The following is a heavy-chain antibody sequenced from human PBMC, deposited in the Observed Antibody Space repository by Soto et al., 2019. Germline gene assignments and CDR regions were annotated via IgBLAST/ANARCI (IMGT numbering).Heavy chain of an antibody. Sequence: GGSLRLSCAASGFTFSGSAMHWVRQASGKGLEWVGRIRSKANSYATAYAASVKGRFTISRDDSKNTAYLQMNSLKTEDTAVYYCTTGAVSSSWGYWGQGTLVTVSS. CDR3: TTGAVSSSWGY. D-gene: IGHD6-13*01. CDR1: GFTFSGSA. CDR2: IRSKANSYAT. J-gene: IGHJ4*02. V-gene: IGHV3-73*01.